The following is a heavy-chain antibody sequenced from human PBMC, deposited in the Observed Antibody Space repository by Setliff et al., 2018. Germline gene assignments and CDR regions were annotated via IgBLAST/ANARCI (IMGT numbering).Heavy chain of an antibody. V-gene: IGHV4-38-2*02. CDR3: AREGEIWFGELLPWGMDV. Sequence: PSETLSLTCAVSGYSISSGYYWGWIRQPPGKGLEWIGRIYTSGSTNYNPSLKSRVTISVDTSKNQFSLKLSSVTAADTAVYYCAREGEIWFGELLPWGMDVWGQGTTVTVSS. J-gene: IGHJ6*02. CDR2: IYTSGST. D-gene: IGHD3-10*01. CDR1: GYSISSGYY.